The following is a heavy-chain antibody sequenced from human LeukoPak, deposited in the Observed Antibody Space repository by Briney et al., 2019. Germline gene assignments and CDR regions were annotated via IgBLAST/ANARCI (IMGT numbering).Heavy chain of an antibody. CDR1: GDSVSSNSVA. CDR2: TYYRSKWYN. J-gene: IGHJ5*02. D-gene: IGHD2-21*02. V-gene: IGHV6-1*01. CDR3: ARHSCGGDCTTDWFDP. Sequence: SQTLSLTCAISGDSVSSNSVAWNWIRQSPSRGLEWLGRTYYRSKWYNDYAVSVKSRITINPDTSKNQFSLQLSSVTPEDTAVYYCARHSCGGDCTTDWFDPWGQGTLVSVSS.